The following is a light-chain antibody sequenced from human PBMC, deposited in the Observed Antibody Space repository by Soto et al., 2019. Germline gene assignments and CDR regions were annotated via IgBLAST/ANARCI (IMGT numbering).Light chain of an antibody. V-gene: IGKV1-39*01. CDR1: QPVPRY. CDR2: DVS. Sequence: ETQMTQSTYSLSASLGDRVTNTCRASQPVPRYLNWYRQRPGEAPELLIYDVSSLYTGVPSRFSGSGSGTEFTLTITTLQPDDFATYFCQLYNRNTWSFGPGTKV. CDR3: QLYNRNTWS. J-gene: IGKJ1*01.